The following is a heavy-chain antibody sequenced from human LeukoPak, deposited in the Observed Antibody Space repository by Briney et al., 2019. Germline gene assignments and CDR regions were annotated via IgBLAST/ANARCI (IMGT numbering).Heavy chain of an antibody. CDR3: AKDGNYLDSSGFFIPFDH. D-gene: IGHD3-22*01. CDR2: IRANGPQR. J-gene: IGHJ4*02. Sequence: AGPLTPACSASAPTFSRSAMTWVRQLPGNVLEWVSTIRANGPQRYYSNSVKGRFSPSRHKSKHTPYRQMDGLITDDSAMYYRAKDGNYLDSSGFFIPFDHWGQGTLVTVSS. CDR1: APTFSRSA. V-gene: IGHV3-23*01.